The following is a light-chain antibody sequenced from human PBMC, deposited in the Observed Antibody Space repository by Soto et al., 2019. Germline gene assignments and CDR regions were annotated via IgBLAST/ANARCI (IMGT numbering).Light chain of an antibody. V-gene: IGLV2-8*01. CDR1: GSDIGAYNF. J-gene: IGLJ1*01. CDR2: GVT. CDR3: SSFVGGNTYV. Sequence: QSVLAQPPSASGSPGQSVTISCTGSGSDIGAYNFVSWYQQHPGKAPKLMIFGVTERPSGVPDRFSGSKSGNTASLTVSGLQADDEAIYYCSSFVGGNTYVFGTGTKLTVL.